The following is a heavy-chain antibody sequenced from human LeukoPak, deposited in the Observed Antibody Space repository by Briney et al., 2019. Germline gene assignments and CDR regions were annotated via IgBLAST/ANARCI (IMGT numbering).Heavy chain of an antibody. CDR3: ASTPYYGDNLDY. V-gene: IGHV3-30-3*01. D-gene: IGHD4-17*01. CDR2: ISYDGSNK. CDR1: GFTFSSYA. J-gene: IGHJ4*02. Sequence: GRSLRLSCAASGFTFSSYAMHWVRQAPGKGLEWVAVISYDGSNKYYADSVKGRFTISRDNSKNTLYLQMNSLRAEDTAVYYCASTPYYGDNLDYWGQGTLVTVSS.